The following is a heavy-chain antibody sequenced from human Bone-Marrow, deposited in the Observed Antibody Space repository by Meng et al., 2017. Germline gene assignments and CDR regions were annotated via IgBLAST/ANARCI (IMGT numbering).Heavy chain of an antibody. V-gene: IGHV4-4*02. Sequence: VSGPGQVKRSWTLSLSGAGMGGSSRGGNGWSGVRQPPGKGLEWIGEIYHSGRTNYNPSLESRVTISVAKSKNQFSLKLSSVTAADTAVYYCARRVSGSGLTTDWFDPWGQGTLVTVSS. CDR3: ARRVSGSGLTTDWFDP. CDR1: GGSSRGGNG. J-gene: IGHJ5*02. D-gene: IGHD4-17*01. CDR2: IYHSGRT.